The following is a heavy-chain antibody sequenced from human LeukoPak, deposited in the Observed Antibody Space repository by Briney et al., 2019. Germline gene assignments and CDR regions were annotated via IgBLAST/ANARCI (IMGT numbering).Heavy chain of an antibody. D-gene: IGHD2-8*01. CDR1: GGSISSVNYY. CDR2: ISNTGNRT. J-gene: IGHJ2*01. Sequence: ETLSLTCTVSGGSISSVNYYWGWIRQPPGKGLEWASFISNTGNRTYCADSVNGRFSISRDNSKNTLYLQMNSLRVEDTAIYYCAKMVYSRYIDLWGRGTLVIVSS. CDR3: AKMVYSRYIDL. V-gene: IGHV3-23*01.